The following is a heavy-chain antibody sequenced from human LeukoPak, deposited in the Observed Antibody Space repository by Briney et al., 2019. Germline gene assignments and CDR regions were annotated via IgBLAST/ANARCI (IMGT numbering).Heavy chain of an antibody. CDR1: GFTFDDYA. Sequence: GGSLRLSCAASGFTFDDYAMLWVRQAPGKGLEWVSGISWNSGSIGYADSVKGRFTISRDNAKNSLYLQMNSLRAEDTALYYCTKEAVAGNFDYWGQGTLVTVSS. J-gene: IGHJ4*02. V-gene: IGHV3-9*01. D-gene: IGHD6-19*01. CDR2: ISWNSGSI. CDR3: TKEAVAGNFDY.